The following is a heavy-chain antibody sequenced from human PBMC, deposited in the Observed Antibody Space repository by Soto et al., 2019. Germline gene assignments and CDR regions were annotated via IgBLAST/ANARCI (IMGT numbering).Heavy chain of an antibody. V-gene: IGHV4-59*08. D-gene: IGHD3-3*01. CDR3: ARQINRDFWSGYQQYYMDV. Sequence: PSETLSLTCTVSAGSISSYYWIWIRHPPGKGLEWIGYIYYSGSTNYNPSLKSRVTISVDTSKNQFSLKLSSVTAADTAVYYCARQINRDFWSGYQQYYMDVWGKGTTVTVSS. J-gene: IGHJ6*03. CDR1: AGSISSYY. CDR2: IYYSGST.